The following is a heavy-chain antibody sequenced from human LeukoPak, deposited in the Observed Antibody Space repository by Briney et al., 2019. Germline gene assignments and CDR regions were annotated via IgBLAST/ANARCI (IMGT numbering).Heavy chain of an antibody. V-gene: IGHV3-48*02. CDR2: ISDSSSLT. CDR1: GFTFSSFG. CDR3: AKVIRGGYGMDV. Sequence: GGSLRLSCAASGFTFSSFGMNWVRQAPGKGLGWVSYISDSSSLTYYADSVKGRFTISRDNAKNSLSLQLNSLRDEDTAVYFCAKVIRGGYGMDVWGQGTTVTVSS. D-gene: IGHD3-10*01. J-gene: IGHJ6*02.